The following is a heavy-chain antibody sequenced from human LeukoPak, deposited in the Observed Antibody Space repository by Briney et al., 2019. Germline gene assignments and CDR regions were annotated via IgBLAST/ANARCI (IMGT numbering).Heavy chain of an antibody. Sequence: SETLSLTCTVSGGSISSYYWSWIRQPPGKGLEWIGYIYYSGSTYYNPSLKSRVTISVDTSKNQFSLKLSSVTAADTAVYYCARGNLVWYYFDYWGQGTLVTVSS. CDR1: GGSISSYY. D-gene: IGHD1-14*01. CDR2: IYYSGST. J-gene: IGHJ4*02. V-gene: IGHV4-59*08. CDR3: ARGNLVWYYFDY.